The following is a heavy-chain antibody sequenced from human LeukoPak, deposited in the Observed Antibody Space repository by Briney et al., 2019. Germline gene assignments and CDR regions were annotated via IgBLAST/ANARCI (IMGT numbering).Heavy chain of an antibody. Sequence: PGGSLRLSCAASGFSFSSYEMNWVRQAPGKGLEGVSAISGSGGSTYYADSVKGRFTISRDNSKNTLYLQMNSLRAEDTAVYYCAKEETTVTTGKFDPWGQGTLVTVSS. CDR1: GFSFSSYE. V-gene: IGHV3-23*01. J-gene: IGHJ5*02. CDR3: AKEETTVTTGKFDP. CDR2: ISGSGGST. D-gene: IGHD4-17*01.